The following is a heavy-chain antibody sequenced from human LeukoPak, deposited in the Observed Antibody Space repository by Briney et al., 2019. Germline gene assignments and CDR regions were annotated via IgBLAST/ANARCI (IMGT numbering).Heavy chain of an antibody. J-gene: IGHJ5*02. CDR2: IKQDGSEK. Sequence: GGSLRLSCAASGFTFSSYWMSWVRQAPGKGLEWVANIKQDGSEKYYVDSVKGRFTISRDNAKNSLYLQMNSLRAEDTAVYYCARDPFGGCTNGVCSGYDPWGQGTLVTVSS. CDR1: GFTFSSYW. D-gene: IGHD2-8*01. V-gene: IGHV3-7*01. CDR3: ARDPFGGCTNGVCSGYDP.